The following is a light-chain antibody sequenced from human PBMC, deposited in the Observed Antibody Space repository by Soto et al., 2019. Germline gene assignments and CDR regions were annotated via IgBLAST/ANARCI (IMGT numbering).Light chain of an antibody. CDR3: SSYTTSSTLYV. V-gene: IGLV2-14*03. Sequence: NQPVSGYGLHLHGISITCTGTSSDVGAYNYVSWYQQYPGKAPKYIIYDVTNRPSGVSYRFSGSKSGNTASLTISGLQAEDEADYYCSSYTTSSTLYVFGTGTKVPVL. CDR1: SSDVGAYNY. CDR2: DVT. J-gene: IGLJ1*01.